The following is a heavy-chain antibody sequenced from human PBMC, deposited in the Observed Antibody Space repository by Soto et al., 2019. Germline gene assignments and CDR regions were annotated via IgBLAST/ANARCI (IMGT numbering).Heavy chain of an antibody. CDR1: GGSFSGYY. CDR2: INHSGST. D-gene: IGHD2-15*01. Sequence: PSETLSLTCAVYGGSFSGYYWSWIRQPPGKGLEWIGEINHSGSTNYNPSLMSRVTISVDTSKNQFSLKLSSVTAADTAVYYCARGRLCSGGSCYLYKHLYRLVNCFDPWGQGTLVTAPQ. J-gene: IGHJ5*02. CDR3: ARGRLCSGGSCYLYKHLYRLVNCFDP. V-gene: IGHV4-34*01.